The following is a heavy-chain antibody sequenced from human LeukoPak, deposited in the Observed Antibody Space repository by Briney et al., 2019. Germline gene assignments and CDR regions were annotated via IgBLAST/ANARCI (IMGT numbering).Heavy chain of an antibody. J-gene: IGHJ1*01. Sequence: PSETLSLTCTVSGGSISSSSYYWGWIRQPPGKGLEWIGSIYYSGSTYYNPSLKSRVTISVDTSKNQFSLKLSSVTAADTAVYYCARGPGIAAAGSAEYFQHWGQGTLVTVSS. CDR2: IYYSGST. CDR3: ARGPGIAAAGSAEYFQH. CDR1: GGSISSSSYY. D-gene: IGHD6-13*01. V-gene: IGHV4-39*01.